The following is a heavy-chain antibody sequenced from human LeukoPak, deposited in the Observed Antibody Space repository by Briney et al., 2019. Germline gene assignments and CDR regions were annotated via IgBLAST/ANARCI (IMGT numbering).Heavy chain of an antibody. J-gene: IGHJ4*02. CDR3: AKEPDLRFFDWLSD. CDR2: ISGSGGST. Sequence: GGPLRLSCAASGFIFSNYGLGWVRQAPGKGLEWVASISGSGGSTYYAASVKGRFTISRDTSKKTLYLQMNNLRAEDTATYYCAKEPDLRFFDWLSDWGQGTLVTVSS. CDR1: GFIFSNYG. D-gene: IGHD3-9*01. V-gene: IGHV3-23*01.